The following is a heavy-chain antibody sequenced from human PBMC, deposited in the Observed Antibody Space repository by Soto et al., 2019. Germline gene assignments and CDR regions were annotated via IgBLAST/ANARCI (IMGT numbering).Heavy chain of an antibody. J-gene: IGHJ3*02. CDR1: GGTFSSYA. CDR3: AKPAGDAFDI. CDR2: IVPIFGTA. Sequence: ASVKVSCMASGGTFSSYAISWVRQAPGQGLEWMGGIVPIFGTANYAQKFQGRVTITADESTSTAYMELSSLRSEDTDVYYCAKPAGDAFDIWGQGTMVTVSS. D-gene: IGHD6-25*01. V-gene: IGHV1-69*13.